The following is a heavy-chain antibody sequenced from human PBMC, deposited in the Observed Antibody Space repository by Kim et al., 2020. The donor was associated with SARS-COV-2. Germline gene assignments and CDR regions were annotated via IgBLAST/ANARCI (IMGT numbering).Heavy chain of an antibody. V-gene: IGHV1-2*02. CDR3: VRENWYYDS. J-gene: IGHJ4*02. Sequence: ASVKVSCKASGYIFIDKHMHWVRQAPGQGLEWMGWIYPKNGGTYYAPKFQGRVILTRDTSISTAYMELSGLRSDDTAVYYCVRENWYYDSWGQGSLVTVS. CDR2: IYPKNGGT. CDR1: GYIFIDKH. D-gene: IGHD3-16*01.